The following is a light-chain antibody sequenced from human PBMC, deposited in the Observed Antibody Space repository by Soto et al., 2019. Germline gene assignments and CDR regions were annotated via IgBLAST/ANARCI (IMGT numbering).Light chain of an antibody. J-gene: IGKJ4*01. Sequence: EFVLTQSPGTLSLSAGERATLSCRASQTVRNNYLAWYQQKPGQAPRLLIYDASTRATGIPDRFSGGGSGTDFTLAISRLEPEDSAVYYCQQFSSYPLTFGGGTKVDIK. CDR1: QTVRNNY. CDR2: DAS. V-gene: IGKV3-20*01. CDR3: QQFSSYPLT.